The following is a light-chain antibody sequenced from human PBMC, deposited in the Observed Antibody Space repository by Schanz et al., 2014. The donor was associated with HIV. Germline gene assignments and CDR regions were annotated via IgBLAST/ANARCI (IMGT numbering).Light chain of an antibody. Sequence: DIQMTQSPSALSASLRDRVTITCRASQTVFTDLAWYQQKPGQAPNLLIYRASTLETGVSSRFSGSGSGTEFTLTISSLQPDDFATYYCQQYDKYSYSFGQGTKLEIK. V-gene: IGKV1-5*03. CDR2: RAS. J-gene: IGKJ2*03. CDR1: QTVFTD. CDR3: QQYDKYSYS.